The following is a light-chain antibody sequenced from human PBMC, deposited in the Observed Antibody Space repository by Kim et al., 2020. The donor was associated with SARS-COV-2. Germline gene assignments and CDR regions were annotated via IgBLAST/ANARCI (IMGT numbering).Light chain of an antibody. CDR2: RNN. V-gene: IGLV3-9*01. CDR3: QVWDSNTVI. Sequence: SVALGQTAKISFGGNNSGGKHVHWYQQRPGQAPVTVIYRNNNLPSGIPERFSGSNSGNAATLSISRVQVGDEAVYFCQVWDSNTVIFGGGTQLTVL. CDR1: NSGGKH. J-gene: IGLJ2*01.